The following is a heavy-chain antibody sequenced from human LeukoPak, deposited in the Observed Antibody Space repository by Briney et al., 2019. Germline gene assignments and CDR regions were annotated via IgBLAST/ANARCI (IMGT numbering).Heavy chain of an antibody. CDR3: AKSASGYDY. CDR2: ISGSGGST. J-gene: IGHJ4*02. Sequence: GRSLRLSCAASGFTLSIYAMSCVRQAPGGGVEWVSAISGSGGSTYYADSVKGRFTITRDNSKTTLYLQMTSLRAEDTAIYYCAKSASGYDYWGQGTLVTVSS. D-gene: IGHD3-3*01. V-gene: IGHV3-23*01. CDR1: GFTLSIYA.